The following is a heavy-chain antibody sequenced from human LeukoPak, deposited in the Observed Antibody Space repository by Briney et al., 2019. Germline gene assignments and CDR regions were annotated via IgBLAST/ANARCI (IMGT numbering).Heavy chain of an antibody. Sequence: ASVKVSCKASVYTFTSYAMHWVRQAPGQRLEWMGWINAGNGNTKYSQKFQGRVTITRDTSASTAYMELSSLRSEDTAVYYCARDRCSGGSCYGWFDPWGQGTLVTVSS. CDR2: INAGNGNT. V-gene: IGHV1-3*01. CDR3: ARDRCSGGSCYGWFDP. J-gene: IGHJ5*02. D-gene: IGHD2-15*01. CDR1: VYTFTSYA.